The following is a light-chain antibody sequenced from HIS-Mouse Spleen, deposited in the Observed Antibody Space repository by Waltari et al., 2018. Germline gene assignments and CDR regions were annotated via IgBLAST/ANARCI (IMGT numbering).Light chain of an antibody. CDR1: SSDVGGYNY. J-gene: IGLJ2*01. Sequence: QSALTQPASVSGSPGQSITISCTGTSSDVGGYNYVSWYQQHPGKAPKLMIYEVSNRPSWVSNRFSGYKSGNTASLTISGLQAEDEADYYCSSYTSSSPYVVFGGGTKLTVL. CDR3: SSYTSSSPYVV. V-gene: IGLV2-14*01. CDR2: EVS.